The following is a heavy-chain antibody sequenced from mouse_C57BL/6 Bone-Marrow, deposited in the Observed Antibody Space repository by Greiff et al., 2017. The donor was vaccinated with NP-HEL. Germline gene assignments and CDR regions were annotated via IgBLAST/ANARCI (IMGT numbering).Heavy chain of an antibody. J-gene: IGHJ2*01. CDR3: ARVGCSHRYYFDY. Sequence: EVQLVESGGGLVKPGGSLKLSCAASGFTFSSYAMSWVRQTPEKRLEWVATISDGGSYTYYPDNVKGRFTITRDNAKNNLYLQMSHLKSEDTAMYYCARVGCSHRYYFDYWGQGTTLTVSS. CDR2: ISDGGSYT. CDR1: GFTFSSYA. V-gene: IGHV5-4*01. D-gene: IGHD3-3*01.